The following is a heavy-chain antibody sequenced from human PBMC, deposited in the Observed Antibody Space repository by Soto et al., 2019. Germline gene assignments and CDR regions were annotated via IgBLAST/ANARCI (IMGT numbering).Heavy chain of an antibody. CDR3: ARARYQLLHPYYYGMDV. V-gene: IGHV4-59*11. Sequence: SETLSLTCTVSGGSISNHYWSWIRQPPGKGLEWIGYIYYNGNTKYNPSLKSRVTISVDTSRNQVSLKLSSVTAADSAVYFCARARYQLLHPYYYGMDVWGQGTTVTVSS. CDR2: IYYNGNT. CDR1: GGSISNHY. D-gene: IGHD2-2*01. J-gene: IGHJ6*02.